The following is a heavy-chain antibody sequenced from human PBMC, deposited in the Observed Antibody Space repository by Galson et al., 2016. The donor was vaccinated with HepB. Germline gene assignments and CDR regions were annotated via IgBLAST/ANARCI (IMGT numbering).Heavy chain of an antibody. V-gene: IGHV4-34*01. CDR2: INHSGST. J-gene: IGHJ5*02. Sequence: SETLSLTCGVYGGSFNAYYWSWIRQPPGKGLEWIGEINHSGSTKYNPSLKSRVTISVDTSKNQFSLKLTSMTAADTAVYYCAWVVVAATNWFDPWGQGTLVTVSS. CDR1: GGSFNAYY. D-gene: IGHD2-15*01. CDR3: AWVVVAATNWFDP.